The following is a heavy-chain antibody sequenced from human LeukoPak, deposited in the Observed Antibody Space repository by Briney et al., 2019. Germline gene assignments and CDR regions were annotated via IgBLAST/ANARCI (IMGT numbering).Heavy chain of an antibody. CDR3: ARVRKSPEVKTTVTTRDDY. CDR2: INHSGST. D-gene: IGHD4-11*01. Sequence: KPSETLSLTCAVYGGSFSGYYWSWIRQPPGKGLEWIGEINHSGSTNYNPSLKSQVTISVDTSKNQFSLKLSSVTAADTAVYYCARVRKSPEVKTTVTTRDDYWGQGTLVTVSS. V-gene: IGHV4-34*01. J-gene: IGHJ4*02. CDR1: GGSFSGYY.